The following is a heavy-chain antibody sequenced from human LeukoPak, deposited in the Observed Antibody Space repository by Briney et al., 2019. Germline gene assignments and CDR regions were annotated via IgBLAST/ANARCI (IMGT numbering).Heavy chain of an antibody. CDR1: GFTFSSYW. CDR2: IKQDGSEK. CDR3: AKDIMATITSSSAFDI. V-gene: IGHV3-7*03. Sequence: GGSLRLSCAASGFTFSSYWMSWVRQAPGKGLEWVANIKQDGSEKYYVDSVKGRFTISRDNAKNSLYLQMNSLRAEDTALYYCAKDIMATITSSSAFDIWGQGTMVTVSS. J-gene: IGHJ3*02. D-gene: IGHD5-24*01.